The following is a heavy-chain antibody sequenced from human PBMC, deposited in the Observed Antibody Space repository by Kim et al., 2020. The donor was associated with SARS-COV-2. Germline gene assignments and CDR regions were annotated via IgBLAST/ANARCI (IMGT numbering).Heavy chain of an antibody. CDR3: ARHGVVVTAIFAFDI. CDR2: IYPGDSDT. Sequence: GESLKISCKGSGYSFTSYWIGWVRQMPGKGLEWMGIIYPGDSDTRYSPSFQGQVTISADKSISTAYLQWSSLKASDTAMYYCARHGVVVTAIFAFDIWGQGTMVTVSS. D-gene: IGHD2-21*02. V-gene: IGHV5-51*01. CDR1: GYSFTSYW. J-gene: IGHJ3*02.